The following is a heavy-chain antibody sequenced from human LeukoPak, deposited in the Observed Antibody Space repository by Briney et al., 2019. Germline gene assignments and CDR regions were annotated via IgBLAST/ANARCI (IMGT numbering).Heavy chain of an antibody. CDR1: GGSISSGSYY. CDR3: ARERITISPGIDY. V-gene: IGHV4-61*02. D-gene: IGHD3-3*01. CDR2: IYTSGST. Sequence: SETLSLTCTVSGGSISSGSYYWSWIRQPAGKGLEWIGRIYTSGSTNYNPSLKSRVTISVDTSKNRFSLKLSSVTAADTAVYYCARERITISPGIDYWGQGTLVTVSS. J-gene: IGHJ4*02.